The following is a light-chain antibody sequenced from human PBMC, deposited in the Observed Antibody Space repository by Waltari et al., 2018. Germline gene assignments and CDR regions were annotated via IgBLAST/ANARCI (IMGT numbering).Light chain of an antibody. J-gene: IGKJ3*01. V-gene: IGKV1-5*03. CDR1: QGISSW. Sequence: DILMTQSPSSLSASVGDRVTITCRASQGISSWLAWYQQKPGKAPKLRSYRASSLQSGVPSRVSGSGSGTDFTLTINSLQPEDFATYYSQQYNSAPFTFGPGTELDIK. CDR3: QQYNSAPFT. CDR2: RAS.